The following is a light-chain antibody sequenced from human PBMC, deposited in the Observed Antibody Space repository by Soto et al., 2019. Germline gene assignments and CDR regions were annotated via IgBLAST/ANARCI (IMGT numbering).Light chain of an antibody. V-gene: IGKV1-5*03. Sequence: DIQMTQSPSTLPASVGDRVTITCRASQSISTWLAWYQQKPGKAPNXLIYKASYLASGVPSRFSGGGSGTEFTLTISSLQPDDFATYYCQQYSSYWTFGQGTKVDIK. CDR2: KAS. CDR1: QSISTW. J-gene: IGKJ1*01. CDR3: QQYSSYWT.